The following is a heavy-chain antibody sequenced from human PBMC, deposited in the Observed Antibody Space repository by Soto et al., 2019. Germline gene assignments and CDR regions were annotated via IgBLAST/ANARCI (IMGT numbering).Heavy chain of an antibody. V-gene: IGHV4-34*01. CDR1: GGSLTGYY. CDR3: ARGQEGIVATH. Sequence: QVHLQQWGAGLLKPSETLSLTCAVNGGSLTGYYWSWIRQLPGKGLEWIGESKDGGVTNYSPSLKGRVTMSADTSKNQFSLKLNSVTAADTAVYYCARGQEGIVATHWDQGTLVTVSS. D-gene: IGHD5-12*01. J-gene: IGHJ4*02. CDR2: SKDGGVT.